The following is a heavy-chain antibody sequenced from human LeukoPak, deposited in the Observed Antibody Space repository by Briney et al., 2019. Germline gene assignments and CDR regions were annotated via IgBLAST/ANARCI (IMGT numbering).Heavy chain of an antibody. J-gene: IGHJ3*02. Sequence: GESLKISCKGSGYSFTSYWIGWVRQLPGKGLEWMGIIYPGDPDTRYNPSFQGQATIPAVTSITTAYLQWSSLKASDTAMYYCARPSKWGTFDIWGEGTMVTVSS. D-gene: IGHD3-16*01. V-gene: IGHV5-51*01. CDR3: ARPSKWGTFDI. CDR1: GYSFTSYW. CDR2: IYPGDPDT.